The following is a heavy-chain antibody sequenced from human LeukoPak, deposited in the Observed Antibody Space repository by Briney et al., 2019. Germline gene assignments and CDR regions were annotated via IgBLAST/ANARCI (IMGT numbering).Heavy chain of an antibody. D-gene: IGHD1-26*01. CDR3: ARDPANGRPDSFDI. V-gene: IGHV1-46*01. J-gene: IGHJ3*02. CDR2: INTSSGGT. Sequence: ASVKVSCKASGYPFTTDLIHWVRQAPGQGLEWLGEINTSSGGTNYAPKFQGRVTMTRDTSTSTVYMELSSLTSEDTAVYLCARDPANGRPDSFDIWGQGTMVTVSS. CDR1: GYPFTTDL.